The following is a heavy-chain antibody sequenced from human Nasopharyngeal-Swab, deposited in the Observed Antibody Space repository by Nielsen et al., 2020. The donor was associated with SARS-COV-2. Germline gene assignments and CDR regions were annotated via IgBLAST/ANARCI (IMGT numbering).Heavy chain of an antibody. J-gene: IGHJ6*02. D-gene: IGHD2-15*01. CDR2: ISWNSGSI. Sequence: PGKGLEWVSGISWNSGSIGYADSVKGRFTISRDNAKNSLYLQTNSLRAEDTALYYCAKVVAAHYYYYGMDVWGQGTTVTVSS. V-gene: IGHV3-9*01. CDR3: AKVVAAHYYYYGMDV.